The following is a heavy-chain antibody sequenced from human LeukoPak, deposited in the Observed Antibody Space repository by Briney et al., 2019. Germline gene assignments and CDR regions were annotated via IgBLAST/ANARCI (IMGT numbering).Heavy chain of an antibody. J-gene: IGHJ2*01. CDR1: GGSISSYY. CDR3: ARNPGYSYGYWYFDL. V-gene: IGHV4-59*08. CDR2: IYYSGST. D-gene: IGHD5-18*01. Sequence: SETLSLTCTVSGGSISSYYWSWIRQPPGKGLEWIGDIYYSGSTNYNPSLKSRVTISVDTSKNQFSLKLSSVTAADTAVYYCARNPGYSYGYWYFDLWGRGTLVTVSS.